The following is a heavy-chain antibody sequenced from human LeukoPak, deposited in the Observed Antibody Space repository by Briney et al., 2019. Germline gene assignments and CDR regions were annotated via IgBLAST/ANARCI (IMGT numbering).Heavy chain of an antibody. CDR3: ARDYPSSDDAFDI. V-gene: IGHV1-3*01. CDR2: INAGNGNT. Sequence: ASVKVSCKASGYTFTSYAMHWVRQAPGQRLEWMGWINAGNGNTKYSQKFQGRVTITRDTSASTAYMELSSLRSEDTAVHYCARDYPSSDDAFDIWGQGTMVTVSS. J-gene: IGHJ3*02. CDR1: GYTFTSYA. D-gene: IGHD3-10*01.